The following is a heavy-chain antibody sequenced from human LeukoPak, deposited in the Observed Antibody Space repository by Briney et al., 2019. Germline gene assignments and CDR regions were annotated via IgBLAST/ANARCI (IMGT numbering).Heavy chain of an antibody. D-gene: IGHD6-19*01. CDR1: GGSISSGGYY. CDR3: ASVRGYSSGWYASGFDP. J-gene: IGHJ5*02. Sequence: SQTLSLTCTVSGGSISSGGYYWSWIRQPPGKGLEWIGYIYHSGSTYYNPSLTSRVTISVDRSKNQFSLKLTSVTAADTAIYYCASVRGYSSGWYASGFDPWGQGTLVTVSS. CDR2: IYHSGST. V-gene: IGHV4-30-2*01.